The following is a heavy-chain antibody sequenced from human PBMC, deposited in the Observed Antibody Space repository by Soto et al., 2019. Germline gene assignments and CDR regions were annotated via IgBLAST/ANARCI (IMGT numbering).Heavy chain of an antibody. J-gene: IGHJ4*02. V-gene: IGHV3-53*01. Sequence: GSLRLSCAASGFIVSSFYMNWVRQAPGKGLEWVSVIYSGVNTHYAASVKGRFIISRDNSKNTLYLQMNSLRAEDTAVYYCARAGYSSSLAYWGQGALVTVSS. D-gene: IGHD6-19*01. CDR2: IYSGVNT. CDR3: ARAGYSSSLAY. CDR1: GFIVSSFY.